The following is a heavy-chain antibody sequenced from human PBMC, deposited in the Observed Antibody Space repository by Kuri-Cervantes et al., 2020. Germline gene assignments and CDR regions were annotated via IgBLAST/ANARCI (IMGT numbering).Heavy chain of an antibody. CDR1: GFTFSSYG. J-gene: IGHJ4*02. Sequence: GGSLRLSCAASGFTFSSYGMHWVRQAPGKGLEWVAFIRYDGSNKYYADSVKGRFTISRDNSRDTLYLQMSNLRVEDTAVYYCAQGNYGLHWGQGTLVTVSS. D-gene: IGHD3-16*01. V-gene: IGHV3-30*02. CDR3: AQGNYGLH. CDR2: IRYDGSNK.